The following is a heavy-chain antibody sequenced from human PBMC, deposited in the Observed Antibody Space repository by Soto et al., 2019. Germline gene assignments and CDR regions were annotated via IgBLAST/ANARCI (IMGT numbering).Heavy chain of an antibody. D-gene: IGHD1-26*01. CDR2: IYYNGSP. Sequence: SETLSLTCTVSGGSISSGDYYWSWIRQPPGKGLEWIGYIYYNGSPHYNPSLRSRVLMSVDTSKNQFSLKLSSVTAADTAVYYCARGHSGSYLGWFDPWGQGTLVTVSS. J-gene: IGHJ5*02. V-gene: IGHV4-30-4*01. CDR3: ARGHSGSYLGWFDP. CDR1: GGSISSGDYY.